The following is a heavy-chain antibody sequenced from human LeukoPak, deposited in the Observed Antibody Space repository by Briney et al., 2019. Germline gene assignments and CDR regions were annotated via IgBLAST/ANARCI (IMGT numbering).Heavy chain of an antibody. CDR3: ARDRQKYYGSGSYSKGWFDP. J-gene: IGHJ5*02. CDR1: GGSISSYY. V-gene: IGHV4-4*07. D-gene: IGHD3-10*01. CDR2: IYTSGST. Sequence: SETLSLTCTVSGGSISSYYWSWNRQPAGKGLEWIGRIYTSGSTNYNPSLKSRVTMSVDTSKNQFSLKLSSVTAADTAVYYCARDRQKYYGSGSYSKGWFDPWGQGILVTVSS.